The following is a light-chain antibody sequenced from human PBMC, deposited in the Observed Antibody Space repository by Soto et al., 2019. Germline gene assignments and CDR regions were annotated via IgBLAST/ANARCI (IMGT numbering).Light chain of an antibody. J-gene: IGLJ1*01. CDR1: SSNIGSNH. V-gene: IGLV1-47*02. CDR3: AAWDDSLSNFV. CDR2: SNN. Sequence: QSVLTQPSSASGTPGQRVTISYPGSSSNIGSNHVYWYQQVPGTAPKLLIYSNNQRPSGVPDRFYGSKSGTAASLAISELRSEDEADYYCAAWDDSLSNFVFGTGTKVTVL.